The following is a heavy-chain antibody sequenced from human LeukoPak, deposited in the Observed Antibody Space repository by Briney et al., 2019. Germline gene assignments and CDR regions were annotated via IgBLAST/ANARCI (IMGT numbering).Heavy chain of an antibody. D-gene: IGHD2-2*01. Sequence: SETLSLTCTVSGGSISSSSYYWGWIRQPPGKGLEWIGSIYYSGSTYYNPSLKSRVTISVDTSKNQFSLKLSSVTAADTAVYYCARSGGCSSTSCYAGGNWFDPWGQGTLVTVSS. CDR1: GGSISSSSYY. CDR3: ARSGGCSSTSCYAGGNWFDP. CDR2: IYYSGST. V-gene: IGHV4-39*07. J-gene: IGHJ5*02.